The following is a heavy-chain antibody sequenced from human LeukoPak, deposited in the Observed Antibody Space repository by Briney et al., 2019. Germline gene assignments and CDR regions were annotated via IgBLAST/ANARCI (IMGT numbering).Heavy chain of an antibody. Sequence: GGSLRLSCAASGFTFSSYGMNWVRQAPGKGLEWVSYISYSSSNIHYADSVKGRFTISRDNAKNSLYLQMNSLRAEDTAVYYCAKTSGGYSYGYFDCWGQGTLVTVSS. CDR2: ISYSSSNI. D-gene: IGHD5-18*01. J-gene: IGHJ4*02. CDR1: GFTFSSYG. CDR3: AKTSGGYSYGYFDC. V-gene: IGHV3-48*01.